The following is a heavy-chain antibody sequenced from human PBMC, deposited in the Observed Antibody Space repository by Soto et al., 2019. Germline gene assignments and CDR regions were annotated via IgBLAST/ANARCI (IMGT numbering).Heavy chain of an antibody. D-gene: IGHD3-10*01. J-gene: IGHJ4*02. V-gene: IGHV3-11*01. Sequence: GGSLRLSCAASGFTFSDYYMSWIRQAPGKGLEWVSYISSSGSTIYYADTVKGRFTISRDNAKNSLYLQMNSLRAEDTAVYYCARDRESYYYGSGEIDYWGQGTLVTVSS. CDR3: ARDRESYYYGSGEIDY. CDR2: ISSSGSTI. CDR1: GFTFSDYY.